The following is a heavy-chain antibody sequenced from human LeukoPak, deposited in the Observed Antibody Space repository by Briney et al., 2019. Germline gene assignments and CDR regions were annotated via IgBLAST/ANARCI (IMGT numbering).Heavy chain of an antibody. Sequence: GGSLRLSCAASGFTFSSYSMSWVRQAPGKGLEWVSAISGSGGSTYYADSVKGRFTISRDNSKNTLYLQMNSLRAEDTAVYYCAKDQFGVGTGDYWGQGTLVTVPS. D-gene: IGHD3-3*01. V-gene: IGHV3-23*01. J-gene: IGHJ4*02. CDR2: ISGSGGST. CDR1: GFTFSSYS. CDR3: AKDQFGVGTGDY.